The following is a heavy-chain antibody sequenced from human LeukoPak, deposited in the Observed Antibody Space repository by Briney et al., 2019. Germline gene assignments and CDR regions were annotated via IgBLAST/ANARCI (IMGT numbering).Heavy chain of an antibody. Sequence: GGSLRLSCPASGFTFSSYDMNWVRQAPAKGRDGVSSISSRSTSIYYADSVRGRFTISRDNAKNSLYLQMNSLRAEDTAVYWCARDYIAYDPLDYWGQGTLVTVSS. CDR1: GFTFSSYD. CDR2: ISSRSTSI. J-gene: IGHJ4*02. V-gene: IGHV3-21*01. D-gene: IGHD3-3*01. CDR3: ARDYIAYDPLDY.